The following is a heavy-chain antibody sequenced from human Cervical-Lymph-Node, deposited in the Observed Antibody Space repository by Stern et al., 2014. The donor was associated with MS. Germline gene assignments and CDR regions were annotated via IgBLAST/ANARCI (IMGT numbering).Heavy chain of an antibody. V-gene: IGHV1-2*04. CDR2: INLNTGVT. Sequence: MQLVESGAEVKKPGASVKVSCTASGYTFTGFFLHWVRQAPGQGLEWVGWINLNTGVTKSAQKFQGWVTLTRDTSINTVYMELNRLKSDDTAVFYCARGYPFFDNWGQGTLVTVSS. J-gene: IGHJ4*02. CDR1: GYTFTGFF. CDR3: ARGYPFFDN. D-gene: IGHD2-15*01.